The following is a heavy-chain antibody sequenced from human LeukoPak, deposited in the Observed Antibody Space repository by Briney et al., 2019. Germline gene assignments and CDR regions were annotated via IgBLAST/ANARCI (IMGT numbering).Heavy chain of an antibody. J-gene: IGHJ5*02. CDR2: INHSGST. CDR1: GGSFSGYY. CDR3: ARDPGGYCTNGVCYSVWFDP. D-gene: IGHD2-8*01. Sequence: PSETLSLTCAVYGGSFSGYYWSWIRQPPGKGLEWIGEINHSGSTYYNPSLTSRVTISVDTSKNQFSLKLSSVTAADTAVYYCARDPGGYCTNGVCYSVWFDPWGQGTLVTVSS. V-gene: IGHV4-34*01.